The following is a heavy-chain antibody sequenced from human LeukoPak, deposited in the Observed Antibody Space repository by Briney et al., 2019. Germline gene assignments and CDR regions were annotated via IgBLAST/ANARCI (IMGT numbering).Heavy chain of an antibody. D-gene: IGHD5-12*01. CDR1: GFTFSTYW. CDR3: ARDRGYTQDY. CDR2: IKSDGSST. J-gene: IGHJ4*02. V-gene: IGHV3-74*01. Sequence: GGSLRLSCAASGFTFSTYWMHWVRQAPGKGLVWVSHIKSDGSSTSYADSVKGRSTISRDIAKNTLYLQMNSLRAEDTAVYFCARDRGYTQDYWGQGTLVTVSS.